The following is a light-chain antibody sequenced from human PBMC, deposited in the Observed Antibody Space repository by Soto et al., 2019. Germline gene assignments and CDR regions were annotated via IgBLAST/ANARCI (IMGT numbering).Light chain of an antibody. V-gene: IGKV3-15*01. J-gene: IGKJ4*01. CDR2: DAS. CDR3: QHYNNWPLA. CDR1: QSIGSY. Sequence: EIVMTQSPATLSVSPGERATLSCRASQSIGSYLAWYQQKPGQAPRLLIYDASTRATGIPARFSGSGSGTEFTLTISSLQSEDFAIYYCQHYNNWPLAFGGGTKVEIK.